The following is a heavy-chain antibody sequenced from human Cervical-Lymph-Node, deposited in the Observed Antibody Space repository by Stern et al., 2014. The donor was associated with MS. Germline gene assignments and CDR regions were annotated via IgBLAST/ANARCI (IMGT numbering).Heavy chain of an antibody. CDR1: GYTFIYYG. D-gene: IGHD7-27*01. V-gene: IGHV7-4-1*02. Sequence: VQLAESGSELKKPGASVKVSCKASGYTFIYYGINWVRQAPGQGLEWLGLINTSTGDQTYAQGFTGRFFFSLNASVRTAYLQISSLKAEDTAVYYCIRLRKQLGNKYYFDYWGQGTLVTVSS. CDR2: INTSTGDQ. CDR3: IRLRKQLGNKYYFDY. J-gene: IGHJ4*02.